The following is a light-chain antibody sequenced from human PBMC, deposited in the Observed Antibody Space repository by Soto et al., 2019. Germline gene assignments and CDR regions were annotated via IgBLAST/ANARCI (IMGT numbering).Light chain of an antibody. CDR2: AAS. J-gene: IGKJ4*01. CDR1: QGISSY. CDR3: QQLNDYPLT. Sequence: DIQLTQSPSFMSASIGDRVTITCWASQGISSYLAWFQQKPGKAPKLLIYAASTLQSGVPSRFSGSGSGTEFTLTISTLQPADFATYYCQQLNDYPLTFGGGTEVEIK. V-gene: IGKV1-9*01.